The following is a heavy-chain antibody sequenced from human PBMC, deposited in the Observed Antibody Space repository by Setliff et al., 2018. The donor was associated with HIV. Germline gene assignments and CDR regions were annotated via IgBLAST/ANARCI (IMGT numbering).Heavy chain of an antibody. CDR1: GGSISSYY. CDR3: ARHPIYCGDCYSSGGMGPAGY. CDR2: IFTSGRT. J-gene: IGHJ4*02. D-gene: IGHD2-21*02. Sequence: PSETLSLTCTVSGGSISSYYWSWMRQPPGKGLEWIGYIFTSGRTNYNPSLKSRVTISMDTSKNQFSLKLSSVTAADTALDYCARHPIYCGDCYSSGGMGPAGYWGQGALVTVS. V-gene: IGHV4-4*09.